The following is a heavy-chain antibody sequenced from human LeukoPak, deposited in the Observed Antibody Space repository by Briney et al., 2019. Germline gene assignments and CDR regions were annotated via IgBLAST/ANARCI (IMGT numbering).Heavy chain of an antibody. CDR1: VGSISNYY. D-gene: IGHD3-10*01. J-gene: IGHJ6*02. CDR2: LHDSGIN. V-gene: IGHV4-59*01. CDR3: TTMVRGAPFWYGVDV. Sequence: PSETLSLTCSVSVGSISNYYCIWIRQPPGKGLEYIGYLHDSGINDYNPSLKSRVTISIDGSKNQFSLKLSSVTAADTAVYYCTTMVRGAPFWYGVDVWGQGTTVTVSS.